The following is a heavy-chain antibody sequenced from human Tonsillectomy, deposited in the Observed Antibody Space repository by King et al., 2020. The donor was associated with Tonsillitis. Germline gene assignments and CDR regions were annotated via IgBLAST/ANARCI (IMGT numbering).Heavy chain of an antibody. J-gene: IGHJ2*01. CDR3: TRDPRSCCYFDL. V-gene: IGHV3-33*05. CDR2: IAYDGSNK. CDR1: GFTFSNYG. Sequence: VQLVESGGGVVQPGRSLRLSCVASGFTFSNYGMHWVRQAPGKGLEWVTVIAYDGSNKYYADSVKGRFTISRDNSKNTLYLEMNSLGAEDTAMYYCTRDPRSCCYFDLWGRGTLVTVSS.